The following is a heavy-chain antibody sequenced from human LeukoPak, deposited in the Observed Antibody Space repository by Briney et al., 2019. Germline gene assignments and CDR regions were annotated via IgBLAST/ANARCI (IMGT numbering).Heavy chain of an antibody. CDR3: AKLGDLWFGELYGGADY. J-gene: IGHJ4*02. CDR2: ISGSGGST. V-gene: IGHV3-23*01. Sequence: GGSLRLSCAASGFTFSSYGMSWVRQAPGKGLEWVSAISGSGGSTYYADSVKGRFTISRDNSKNTLYLQMNSLRAEDTAVYYCAKLGDLWFGELYGGADYWGQGTLVTVSS. D-gene: IGHD3-10*01. CDR1: GFTFSSYG.